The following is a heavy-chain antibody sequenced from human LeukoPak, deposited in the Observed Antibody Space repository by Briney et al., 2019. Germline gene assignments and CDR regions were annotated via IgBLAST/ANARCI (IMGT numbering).Heavy chain of an antibody. Sequence: ASVKVSCKASGYTFTTYGITWVRQAPGQGLEWMAWISAYNGDTNYAQKLQGRVTLTTDTSTSTAYMELRSLRSDDTAVYYCARKITVAGTNCFDPWGQGTLVTVSS. CDR2: ISAYNGDT. CDR3: ARKITVAGTNCFDP. CDR1: GYTFTTYG. J-gene: IGHJ5*02. V-gene: IGHV1-18*01. D-gene: IGHD6-19*01.